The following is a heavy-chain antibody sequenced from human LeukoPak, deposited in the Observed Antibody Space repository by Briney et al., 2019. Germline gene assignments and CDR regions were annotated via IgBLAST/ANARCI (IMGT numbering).Heavy chain of an antibody. V-gene: IGHV3-48*03. J-gene: IGHJ6*03. CDR3: ASRYFRYYYYYMDV. D-gene: IGHD3-9*01. CDR1: GFNLNSYL. Sequence: GGSLRLSCAASGFNLNSYLMSWVRQAPGRGLEWVSYISSSGSTIYYADSVKGRFTISRDNAKNSLYLQMNSLRAEDTAVYYCASRYFRYYYYYMDVWGKGTTVTVSS. CDR2: ISSSGSTI.